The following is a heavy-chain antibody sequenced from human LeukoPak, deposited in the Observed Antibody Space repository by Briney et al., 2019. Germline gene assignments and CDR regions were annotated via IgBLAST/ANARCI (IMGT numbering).Heavy chain of an antibody. Sequence: SETLSLTCAVSGGSISSSSYYWGWIRQPPGKGLEWIGSIYYSGSTYYNPSLKSRVTISVDTSKNQFSLKLSSVTAADTAVYYCARRPFDWGQDYWGQGTLVTVSS. CDR1: GGSISSSSYY. CDR3: ARRPFDWGQDY. V-gene: IGHV4-39*01. D-gene: IGHD3-9*01. CDR2: IYYSGST. J-gene: IGHJ4*02.